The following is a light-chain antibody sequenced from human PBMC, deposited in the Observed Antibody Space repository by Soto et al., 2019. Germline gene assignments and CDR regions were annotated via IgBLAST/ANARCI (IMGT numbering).Light chain of an antibody. V-gene: IGLV1-44*01. CDR2: NNN. Sequence: QSVLTQPPSASWTPGQRVTISCSGGSSNIGTNAVNWYQQLPGTAPKLLTYNNNQRPSGVPDRFSGSKSGTSAPLAISGLQSEDEADYYCAAWDDSLNGYVFGTGTKVTVL. CDR3: AAWDDSLNGYV. CDR1: SSNIGTNA. J-gene: IGLJ1*01.